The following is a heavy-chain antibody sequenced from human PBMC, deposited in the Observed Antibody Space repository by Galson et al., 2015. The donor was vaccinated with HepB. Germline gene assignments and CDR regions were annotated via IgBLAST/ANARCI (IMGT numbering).Heavy chain of an antibody. CDR1: GFTVSSNY. D-gene: IGHD2-21*02. CDR2: IYSGGST. Sequence: SLRLSCAASGFTVSSNYMSWVRQAPGKGLEWVSVIYSGGSTYYADSVKGRFTISRDNSKNTLYLQMNSLRAEDTAVYYCARDGGVVVTAMDYYYYGMDVWGQGTTVTVSS. J-gene: IGHJ6*02. CDR3: ARDGGVVVTAMDYYYYGMDV. V-gene: IGHV3-66*01.